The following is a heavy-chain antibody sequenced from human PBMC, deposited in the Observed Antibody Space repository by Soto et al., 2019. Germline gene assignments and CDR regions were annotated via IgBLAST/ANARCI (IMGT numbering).Heavy chain of an antibody. Sequence: GASVKVSCKASGYTFTGYYMHWVRQAPGQGLEWMGWINPNSGGTNYAQKFQGRVTMTRDTSISTAYMELSRLRSDDTAVYYCAREKYSSSPEAFDIWGQGTMVPVSS. J-gene: IGHJ3*02. V-gene: IGHV1-2*02. CDR1: GYTFTGYY. CDR3: AREKYSSSPEAFDI. D-gene: IGHD6-13*01. CDR2: INPNSGGT.